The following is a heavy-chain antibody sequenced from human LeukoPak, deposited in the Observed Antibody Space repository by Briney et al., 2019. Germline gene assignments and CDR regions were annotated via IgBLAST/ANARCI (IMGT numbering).Heavy chain of an antibody. CDR1: GGSISSYY. CDR3: ARASYDFWSGYSALFDY. Sequence: SETLSLTCTVSGGSISSYYWSWIRQPPGKGLEWIGYIYYSGSTNYNPSLKSRVTISVDTSKNQFSLKLSSVTAADTAVYYCARASYDFWSGYSALFDYWGQGTLVTVSS. D-gene: IGHD3-3*01. V-gene: IGHV4-59*01. J-gene: IGHJ4*02. CDR2: IYYSGST.